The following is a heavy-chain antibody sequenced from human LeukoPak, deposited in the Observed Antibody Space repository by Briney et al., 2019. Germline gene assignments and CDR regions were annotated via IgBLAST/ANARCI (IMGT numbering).Heavy chain of an antibody. CDR1: GYTFTSYD. V-gene: IGHV1-8*03. Sequence: ASVKVSCKASGYTFTSYDINWVRQATGQGLEWMGWMNPNSGNTGYAQKFQGRVTITRNTSISTAYMELSSLRAEDTAVYYCARDFRHYYGDYDPLGFDYWGQGTLVTVSS. D-gene: IGHD4-17*01. CDR2: MNPNSGNT. CDR3: ARDFRHYYGDYDPLGFDY. J-gene: IGHJ4*02.